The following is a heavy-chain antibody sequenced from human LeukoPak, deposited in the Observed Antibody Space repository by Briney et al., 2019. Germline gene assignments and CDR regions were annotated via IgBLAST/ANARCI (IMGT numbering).Heavy chain of an antibody. CDR1: GYTFTSYA. CDR3: ARDLCSTTSCFDY. CDR2: HFASNK. D-gene: IGHD2-2*01. Sequence: SCKASGYTFTSYAMHWVRQAPGKGLEWVAWHFASNKYYAESVRGRFTMSRDNSKSTLYLQMDSLRVEDTAVYYCARDLCSTTSCFDYWGQGTLVSVSS. V-gene: IGHV3-33*01. J-gene: IGHJ4*02.